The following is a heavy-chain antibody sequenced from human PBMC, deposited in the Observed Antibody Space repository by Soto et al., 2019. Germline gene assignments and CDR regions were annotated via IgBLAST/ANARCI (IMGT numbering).Heavy chain of an antibody. J-gene: IGHJ3*02. CDR3: ARTYDGSGPNSGGYSFDI. D-gene: IGHD3-22*01. CDR1: GGSISSYY. Sequence: QVQLQESGPGLVKPSETLSLTCSVSGGSISSYYWSWIRQPPGKGLEWIAYIYYSVTSYNPSLKSRVSISLVTSKNQFSLKLSSVTAADTAVYYCARTYDGSGPNSGGYSFDIWGQGTMVTVSS. CDR2: IYYSVT. V-gene: IGHV4-59*01.